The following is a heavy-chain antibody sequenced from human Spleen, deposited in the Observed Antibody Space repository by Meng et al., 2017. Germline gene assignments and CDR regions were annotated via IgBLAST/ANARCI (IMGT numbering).Heavy chain of an antibody. CDR1: GDSVSSGSYY. D-gene: IGHD3-22*01. V-gene: IGHV4-61*01. J-gene: IGHJ1*01. CDR3: ARGGDSSGQNSQWREDFQH. CDR2: IFTSGST. Sequence: VQLQESGPGLVRPSETLSLTCTVSGDSVSSGSYYWSWIRQPPGKGLQYIGFIFTSGSTNYNPSLKGRVSVSLDTSRNQISLRLSSVTAADTAVYYCARGGDSSGQNSQWREDFQHWGQGTLVTVSS.